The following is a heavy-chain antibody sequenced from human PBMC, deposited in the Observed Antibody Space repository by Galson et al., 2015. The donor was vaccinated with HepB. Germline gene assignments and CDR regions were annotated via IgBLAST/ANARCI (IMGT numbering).Heavy chain of an antibody. Sequence: SLRLSCAASGFTFSSSLMTWVRQAPGKGLEWVSVITEGGGSTYYEDSVKGRFIVSRDNSKNALYLQMNRLRVEDTAVYYCAKAPGDILFYMDVWGKGTTVTVSS. V-gene: IGHV3-23*01. J-gene: IGHJ6*03. D-gene: IGHD3-10*01. CDR3: AKAPGDILFYMDV. CDR2: ITEGGGST. CDR1: GFTFSSSL.